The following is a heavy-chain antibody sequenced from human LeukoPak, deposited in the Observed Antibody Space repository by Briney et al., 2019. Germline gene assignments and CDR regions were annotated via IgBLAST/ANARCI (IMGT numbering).Heavy chain of an antibody. CDR2: IYYSGST. D-gene: IGHD3-22*01. J-gene: IGHJ4*02. V-gene: IGHV4-39*01. CDR1: GGSISSSSYY. CDR3: ASPNYYDSSGFYPIDY. Sequence: PSETLSLTCTVSGGSISSSSYYWGWIRQPPGKGLEWIGSIYYSGSTNYNPSLKSRVTISVDTSKNQFSLKLSSVTAADTAVYYCASPNYYDSSGFYPIDYWGQGTLVTVSS.